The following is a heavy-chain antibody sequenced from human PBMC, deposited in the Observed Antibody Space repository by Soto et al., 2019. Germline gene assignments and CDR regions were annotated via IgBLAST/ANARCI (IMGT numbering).Heavy chain of an antibody. CDR3: ARGWAAAS. Sequence: QVQLQESGPGLVKPSETLSLTCTVSGGSVGSGRHYWSWMRQPPGKGLEWIGYIHDSGSTNYVSSLKSRITTPGAPSRNQFFLKEYSVPAADTAVYCCARGWAAASWGQGTLVTVSS. J-gene: IGHJ5*02. CDR2: IHDSGST. V-gene: IGHV4-61*01. D-gene: IGHD6-19*01. CDR1: GGSVGSGRHY.